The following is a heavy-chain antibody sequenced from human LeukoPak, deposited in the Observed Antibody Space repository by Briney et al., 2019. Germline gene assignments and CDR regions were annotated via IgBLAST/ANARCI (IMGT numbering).Heavy chain of an antibody. CDR3: ARSQYSGYDFDY. J-gene: IGHJ4*02. D-gene: IGHD5-12*01. CDR2: INPNSGGT. V-gene: IGHV1-2*02. Sequence: EASVKVSCTASGYTFTGYYMHWVRQAPGQGLEWMGWINPNSGGTNYAQKFRGRVTMTRDTSISTAYMELSRLRSDDTAVYYCARSQYSGYDFDYWGQGTLVTVSS. CDR1: GYTFTGYY.